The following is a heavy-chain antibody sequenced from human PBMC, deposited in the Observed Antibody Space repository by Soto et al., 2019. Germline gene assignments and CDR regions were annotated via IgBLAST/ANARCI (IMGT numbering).Heavy chain of an antibody. CDR2: INAGNGNT. D-gene: IGHD6-19*01. CDR3: ARDGYSSGWYYYYMDV. J-gene: IGHJ6*03. Sequence: GASVKVSFKASGYTFTSYAMHWVRQAPGQRLEWMGWINAGNGNTKYSQKFRGRVTITRDTSASTAYMELSSLRSEDTAVYYCARDGYSSGWYYYYMDVWGKGTTVTVSS. CDR1: GYTFTSYA. V-gene: IGHV1-3*01.